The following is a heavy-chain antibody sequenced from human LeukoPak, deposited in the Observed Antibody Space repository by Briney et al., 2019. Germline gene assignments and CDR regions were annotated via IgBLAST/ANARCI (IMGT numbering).Heavy chain of an antibody. D-gene: IGHD3-22*01. V-gene: IGHV3-33*01. Sequence: GGSLRLSCAASGFTFSSYGMHWVRQAPGKGLEWVAVIWYDGSNKYYADSVKGRFTISRDNSKNTLYLQMNSLRAEDTAVYYCARDGRISYYDSSGPFDYWGQETLVTVSS. CDR2: IWYDGSNK. J-gene: IGHJ4*02. CDR1: GFTFSSYG. CDR3: ARDGRISYYDSSGPFDY.